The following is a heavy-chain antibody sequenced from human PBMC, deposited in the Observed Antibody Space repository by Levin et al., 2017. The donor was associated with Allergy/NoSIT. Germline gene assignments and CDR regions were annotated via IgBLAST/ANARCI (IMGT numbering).Heavy chain of an antibody. D-gene: IGHD1-26*01. Sequence: GGSLRLSCAASGFTFSSYAMHWVRQAPGKGLEWVAVISYDGSNKYYADSVKGRFTISRDNSKNTLYLQMNSLRAEDTAVYYCARSDAAGGAFDIWGQGTMVTVSS. V-gene: IGHV3-30-3*01. CDR2: ISYDGSNK. CDR3: ARSDAAGGAFDI. J-gene: IGHJ3*02. CDR1: GFTFSSYA.